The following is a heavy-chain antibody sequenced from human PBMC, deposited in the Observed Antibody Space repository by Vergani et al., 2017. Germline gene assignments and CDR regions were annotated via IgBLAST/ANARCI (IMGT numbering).Heavy chain of an antibody. D-gene: IGHD6-13*01. Sequence: QVQLQESGPGLVRPSPTLSLTCTVSGGSISSGNYYWSWFRQPAGKGLEWIGRFYTGGSTSYNPSLKCRVTISVDTSKNQFSLQLSSVTAADTAVYYCARYPLYSPTWPFLLLDMDVWGQGTTVTVSS. CDR3: ARYPLYSPTWPFLLLDMDV. CDR1: GGSISSGNYY. J-gene: IGHJ6*02. CDR2: FYTGGST. V-gene: IGHV4-61*02.